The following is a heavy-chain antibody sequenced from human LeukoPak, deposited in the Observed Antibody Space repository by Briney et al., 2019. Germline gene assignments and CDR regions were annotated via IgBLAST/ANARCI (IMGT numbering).Heavy chain of an antibody. D-gene: IGHD3-22*01. V-gene: IGHV4-59*01. J-gene: IGHJ4*02. Sequence: SETLSLTCTVSGGSISSYYWSWIRQPPGKGLKWIGYIYYSGSTNYNPSLKSRVTISVDTSKKQFALKLSSVTAADTAVYYCARGVGVYYDSSGYSDYFDYWGQGTLVTVSS. CDR2: IYYSGST. CDR1: GGSISSYY. CDR3: ARGVGVYYDSSGYSDYFDY.